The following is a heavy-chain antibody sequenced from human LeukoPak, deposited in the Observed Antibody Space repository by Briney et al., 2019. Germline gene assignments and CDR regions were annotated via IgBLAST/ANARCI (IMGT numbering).Heavy chain of an antibody. CDR3: ARDSEYYYYYMDV. V-gene: IGHV3-21*01. CDR2: ISSSGRYI. CDR1: GFTFSTCT. Sequence: PGGSLRLSCAASGFTFSTCTMNWVRQAPGKGLEWVSSISSSGRYIYYAESMKGRFTISRDNANNSLYLQMNSLRAEDTAIYYCARDSEYYYYYMDVWGKGTTVTVSS. J-gene: IGHJ6*03.